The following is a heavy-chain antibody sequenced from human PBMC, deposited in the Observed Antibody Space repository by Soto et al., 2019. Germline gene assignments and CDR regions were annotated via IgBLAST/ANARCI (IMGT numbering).Heavy chain of an antibody. V-gene: IGHV3-74*01. Sequence: EVQLVESGGDLVQPGGSLRLSCAASGFTFSTYWMQWVRQAPGKGLVWVSRLNTDGSTTNYADSVRGRFTISRDNAKNTLYLQMNSLRVEDTALYYCESPRRTWSLFDAFVVWGKGTMVTVSS. CDR1: GFTFSTYW. D-gene: IGHD6-13*01. J-gene: IGHJ3*01. CDR3: ESPRRTWSLFDAFVV. CDR2: LNTDGSTT.